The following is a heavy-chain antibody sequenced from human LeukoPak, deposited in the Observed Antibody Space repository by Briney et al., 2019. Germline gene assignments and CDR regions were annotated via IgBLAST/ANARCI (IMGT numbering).Heavy chain of an antibody. V-gene: IGHV1-69*01. Sequence: SVKVSCKASGGTFSSYAISWVRQAPGQGLEWIGGIIPIFGTANYAQKFQGRVTITADESTSTAYMELSSLRSEDTAVYYCARDGSGSQRWYFDLWGRGTLVTVSS. CDR2: IIPIFGTA. J-gene: IGHJ2*01. CDR1: GGTFSSYA. CDR3: ARDGSGSQRWYFDL. D-gene: IGHD1-26*01.